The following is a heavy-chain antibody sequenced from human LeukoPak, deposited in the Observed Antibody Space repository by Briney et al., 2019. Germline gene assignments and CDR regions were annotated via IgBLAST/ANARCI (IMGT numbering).Heavy chain of an antibody. CDR3: ARDVGEGYCSGGSCSDY. CDR1: GYTFTNYA. D-gene: IGHD2-15*01. V-gene: IGHV1-18*01. CDR2: ISGYNGKT. Sequence: ASVKVSCKASGYTFTNYAISWVQQAPGQGLEWMGWISGYNGKTNYAQKLQGRVTMTTDTSTSTVYMDLRSLRSDDTAVYYCARDVGEGYCSGGSCSDYRGEGTLATVSS. J-gene: IGHJ4*02.